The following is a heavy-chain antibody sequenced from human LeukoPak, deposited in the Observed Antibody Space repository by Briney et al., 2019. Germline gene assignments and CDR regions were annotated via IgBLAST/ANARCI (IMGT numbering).Heavy chain of an antibody. CDR3: GNLGSGFHDY. D-gene: IGHD3-10*01. CDR2: IYHSGST. V-gene: IGHV4-38-2*02. CDR1: GYSISSGYY. Sequence: SETLSLTCTVSGYSISSGYYWGWIRQPPGKGLEWIGSIYHSGSTYYNPSLKSRVTISVGTSKNQFSLKLSSVTAADTAVYYCGNLGSGFHDYWGQGTLVTVSS. J-gene: IGHJ4*02.